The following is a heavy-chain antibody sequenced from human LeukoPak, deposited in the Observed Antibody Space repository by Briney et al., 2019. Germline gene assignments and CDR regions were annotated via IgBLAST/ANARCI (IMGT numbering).Heavy chain of an antibody. CDR2: ISGSWGNT. V-gene: IGHV3-23*01. CDR3: AIDSPMGYFDGPLHV. Sequence: PGGSLTLSCAASGCTFSSYVMRWVRQAPGKGLEWVSTISGSWGNTYYADSVKGRFTISRDNTKNTLYVQMNSQRADDKVVYYCAIDSPMGYFDGPLHVWGQRTTVTLSS. J-gene: IGHJ6*02. CDR1: GCTFSSYV. D-gene: IGHD3-9*01.